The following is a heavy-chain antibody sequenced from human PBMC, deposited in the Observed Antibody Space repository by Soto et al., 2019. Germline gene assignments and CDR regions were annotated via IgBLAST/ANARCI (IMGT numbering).Heavy chain of an antibody. CDR2: ISGSCGST. Sequence: GSLRISCXASRFTFSSYAITWVLQTPLNGLEWVSAISGSCGSTYYADSVKGRFTISRDNSKNTLYLQMNSLRAEDTAVYYCATLSVTTAYYYYGMDVWGQGTTVTVSS. CDR3: ATLSVTTAYYYYGMDV. V-gene: IGHV3-23*01. D-gene: IGHD4-17*01. J-gene: IGHJ6*02. CDR1: RFTFSSYA.